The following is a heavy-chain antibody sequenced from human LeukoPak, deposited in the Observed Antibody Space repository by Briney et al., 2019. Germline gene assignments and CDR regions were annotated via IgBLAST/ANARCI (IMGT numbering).Heavy chain of an antibody. CDR2: MYHSGDT. Sequence: SETLSLTCTVSGYSVSSGYYWGWIRQPPGKGLEWIGSMYHSGDTYKNPSLKSRVTISVDTSKNQLSLKLSSVTAADTAVYYCARLYQLLYGFDYWGQGTLVTVSS. V-gene: IGHV4-38-2*02. CDR1: GYSVSSGYY. J-gene: IGHJ4*02. CDR3: ARLYQLLYGFDY. D-gene: IGHD2-2*02.